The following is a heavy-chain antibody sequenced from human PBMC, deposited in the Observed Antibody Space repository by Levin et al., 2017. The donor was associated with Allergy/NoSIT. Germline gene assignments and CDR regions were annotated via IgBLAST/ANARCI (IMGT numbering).Heavy chain of an antibody. CDR3: ARGYSSQYRIDY. J-gene: IGHJ4*02. V-gene: IGHV1-46*01. Sequence: VASVKVSCKASGYTFTSYYIHWVRQAPGQGLEWMGRINPSGGSTTYAQKFQGRVTLTRDTSTSTVYMELSSLRFEDTAVYYCARGYSSQYRIDYWGQGTLVTVSS. D-gene: IGHD1-1*01. CDR1: GYTFTSYY. CDR2: INPSGGST.